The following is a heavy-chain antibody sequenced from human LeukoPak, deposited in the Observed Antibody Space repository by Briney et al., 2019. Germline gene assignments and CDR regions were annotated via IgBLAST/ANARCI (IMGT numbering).Heavy chain of an antibody. J-gene: IGHJ4*02. Sequence: PGGSLRLSCAASGFTFSSHDMNWVRQAPGKGLEWVSYISTNGRTIQYADSVKGRFTISRDNAKNSLYLQMNSLRAEDTAVYYCARDQSWLPDYWGQGTLVTVSS. D-gene: IGHD5-12*01. CDR1: GFTFSSHD. CDR2: ISTNGRTI. V-gene: IGHV3-48*03. CDR3: ARDQSWLPDY.